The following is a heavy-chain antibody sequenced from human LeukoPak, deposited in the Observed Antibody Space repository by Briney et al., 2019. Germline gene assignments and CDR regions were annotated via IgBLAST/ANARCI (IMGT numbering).Heavy chain of an antibody. J-gene: IGHJ6*03. CDR2: INHSGST. D-gene: IGHD1-1*01. CDR1: GGSFSGYY. Sequence: PSETLSLTCAAYGGSFSGYYWSWIRQPPGKGLEWIGEINHSGSTNYNPSLKSRVTISVDTSKNQFSLKLSSVAAADTAVYYCARGERRNYYMDVWGKGTTVTVSS. V-gene: IGHV4-34*01. CDR3: ARGERRNYYMDV.